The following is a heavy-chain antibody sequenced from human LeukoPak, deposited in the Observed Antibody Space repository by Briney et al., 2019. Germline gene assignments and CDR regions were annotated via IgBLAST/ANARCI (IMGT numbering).Heavy chain of an antibody. CDR3: ARVGGSNFYNYGMDV. J-gene: IGHJ6*02. CDR1: GDSIHNDSHS. Sequence: SETLSLTCTVSGDSIHNDSHSWGWIRQPPGKGLEWIANVYSSGTIYYNPSLKRRVTMSVVTSKNQFSLRLTSVTAADTATYYCARVGGSNFYNYGMDVWGQGTTVIVSS. D-gene: IGHD4-11*01. V-gene: IGHV4-39*07. CDR2: VYSSGTI.